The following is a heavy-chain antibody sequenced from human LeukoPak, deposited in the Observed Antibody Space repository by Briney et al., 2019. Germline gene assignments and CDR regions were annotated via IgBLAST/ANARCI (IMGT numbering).Heavy chain of an antibody. CDR1: GGSISNYH. D-gene: IGHD3-10*01. V-gene: IGHV4-59*12. CDR3: ARESNYYGSGSYYNSYYYYMDV. J-gene: IGHJ6*03. Sequence: PSETLSLTCTVSGGSISNYHWGWIRQPPGKGLEWIGYIYYSGSTNDNPSLKSRVTISVDTSKNQFSLKLRSVTAADTAVYYCARESNYYGSGSYYNSYYYYMDVWGKGTTVTISS. CDR2: IYYSGST.